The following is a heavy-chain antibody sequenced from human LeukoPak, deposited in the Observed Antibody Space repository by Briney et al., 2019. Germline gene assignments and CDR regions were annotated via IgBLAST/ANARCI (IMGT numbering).Heavy chain of an antibody. CDR2: INPNSGGT. D-gene: IGHD6-13*01. CDR3: ARLGEYSSSWYG. Sequence: ASVKVSCKASGYTFTGYYMHWVRQAPGQGLEWMGWINPNSGGTNYAQKFRGRVTMTRDTSISTAYMELSRLRSDDTAVYYCARLGEYSSSWYGWGQGTLVTVSS. CDR1: GYTFTGYY. V-gene: IGHV1-2*02. J-gene: IGHJ4*02.